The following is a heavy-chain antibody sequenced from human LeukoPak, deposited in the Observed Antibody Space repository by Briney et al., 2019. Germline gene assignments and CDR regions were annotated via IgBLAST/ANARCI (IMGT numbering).Heavy chain of an antibody. CDR1: GGSISSYY. CDR2: IYYSGST. CDR3: ARSGSSGYYFDY. V-gene: IGHV4-59*01. D-gene: IGHD3-22*01. J-gene: IGHJ4*02. Sequence: ASETLSLTCTVSGGSISSYYWSWIRQPPGKGLEWIGYIYYSGSTNYNPSLKSRVTISVDTSKNQFSLKLSSVTAADTAVYYCARSGSSGYYFDYWGQGTLVTVSS.